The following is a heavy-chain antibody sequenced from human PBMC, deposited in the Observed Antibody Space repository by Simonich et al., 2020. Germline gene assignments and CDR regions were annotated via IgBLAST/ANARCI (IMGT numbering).Heavy chain of an antibody. CDR2: INPNSGGT. V-gene: IGHV1-2*02. CDR3: ARVRFEAFDI. Sequence: QVQLVQSGAEVKKPGASVKVSCKASGYTFTGYFMHWVRQAPGQGLGWMGWINPNSGGTNDAQKFQGRVTMTRDTSISTAYMELSRLRSDDTAVYYCARVRFEAFDIWGQGTMVTVSS. J-gene: IGHJ3*02. CDR1: GYTFTGYF.